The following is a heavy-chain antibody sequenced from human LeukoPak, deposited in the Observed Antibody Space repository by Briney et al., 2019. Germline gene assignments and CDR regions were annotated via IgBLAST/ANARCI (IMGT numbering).Heavy chain of an antibody. CDR2: ITSNHGPT. J-gene: IGHJ3*02. D-gene: IGHD1-26*01. V-gene: IGHV3-23*01. Sequence: GRSVRLSCAASGFIFTSGAMTWVRQDPGKGLDWVPSITSNHGPTYITGSVKGLFTISTDNYLNSLYLQMNSLRAEDTAVYYCAREPPTFWWGLRPMHTDAFDIWGQGTMVTVSS. CDR3: AREPPTFWWGLRPMHTDAFDI. CDR1: GFIFTSGA.